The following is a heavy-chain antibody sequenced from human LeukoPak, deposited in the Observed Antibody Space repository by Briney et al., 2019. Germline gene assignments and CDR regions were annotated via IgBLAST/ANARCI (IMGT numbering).Heavy chain of an antibody. J-gene: IGHJ4*02. D-gene: IGHD5-12*01. Sequence: SGTLSLTCAVYGGSFSGYYWSWIRQPPGKGLEWIGEINHSGSTNYNPSLKSRVTISVDTSKNQFSLKLSSVTAADTAVYYCARVQRGYADYWGQGTLVTVSS. CDR2: INHSGST. V-gene: IGHV4-34*01. CDR1: GGSFSGYY. CDR3: ARVQRGYADY.